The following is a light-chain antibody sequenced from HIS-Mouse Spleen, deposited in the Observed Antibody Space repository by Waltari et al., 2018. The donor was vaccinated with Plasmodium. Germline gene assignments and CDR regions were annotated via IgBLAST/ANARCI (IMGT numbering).Light chain of an antibody. CDR3: QQSYSTPQLT. Sequence: TQSPSSLSASVGDRVTITCRASQSISSYLNWYQQKPGKAPKLLIYAASSLQSGVPSRFSGSRSGTDFTLTISSLQPEDFATYYCQQSYSTPQLTFGGGTKVEIK. CDR1: QSISSY. V-gene: IGKV1-39*01. CDR2: AAS. J-gene: IGKJ4*01.